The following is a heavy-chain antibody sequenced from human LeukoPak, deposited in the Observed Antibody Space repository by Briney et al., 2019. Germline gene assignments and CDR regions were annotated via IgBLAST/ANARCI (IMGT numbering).Heavy chain of an antibody. CDR2: LSGSGGST. CDR1: GFTFSSYA. D-gene: IGHD1-7*01. CDR3: AKYRNWNSDFDY. J-gene: IGHJ4*02. V-gene: IGHV3-23*01. Sequence: GGSLRLSCAASGFTFSSYAMNWVRQAPGKGLEWVSALSGSGGSTYYTDSVKGRFTISRDNSKNTLYLQMNSLGAEDTAVYYCAKYRNWNSDFDYWGQGTLVTVSS.